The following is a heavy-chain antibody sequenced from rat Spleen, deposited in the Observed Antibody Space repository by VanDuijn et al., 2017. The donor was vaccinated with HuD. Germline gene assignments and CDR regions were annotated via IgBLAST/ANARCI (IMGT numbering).Heavy chain of an antibody. D-gene: IGHD1-2*01. CDR1: GFTFSDYY. Sequence: EVQLVESDGGLVQPGRSLKLSCAASGFTFSDYYMAWVRQAPTKGLEWVATISYDGSSTYYRDSVKGRFTISRDNAKSTLYLQMDSLRSEDTATYYCARHLYSSYISFAYWGQGTLVTVSS. V-gene: IGHV5-29*01. J-gene: IGHJ3*01. CDR2: ISYDGSST. CDR3: ARHLYSSYISFAY.